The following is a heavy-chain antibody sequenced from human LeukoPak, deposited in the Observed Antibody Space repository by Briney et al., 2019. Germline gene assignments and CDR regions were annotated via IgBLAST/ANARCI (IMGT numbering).Heavy chain of an antibody. V-gene: IGHV3-48*03. D-gene: IGHD6-13*01. CDR3: AVSIAAAGIFPY. CDR1: GFTFSSYE. Sequence: GGSLRLSCAASGFTFSSYEMNWVRQAPGKGLEWVSYISSSGSTIYYADSVKGRFTISRDNAKNSLHLQMNSLRAEDTAVYYCAVSIAAAGIFPYWGQGTLVTVSS. J-gene: IGHJ4*02. CDR2: ISSSGSTI.